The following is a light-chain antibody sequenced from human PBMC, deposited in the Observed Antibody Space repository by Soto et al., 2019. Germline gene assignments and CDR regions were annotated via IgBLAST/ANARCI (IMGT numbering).Light chain of an antibody. Sequence: DLQMTQSPSTLSASVGDRVTITCRASQNINNWVAWYQQNPGKAPKFLIYDASTLQRWVPSRFSGSGFGTEFSLTCSSLQPDDFGSYYCQHTRTFGQGTKVEIK. CDR3: QHTRT. CDR2: DAS. J-gene: IGKJ1*01. CDR1: QNINNW. V-gene: IGKV1-5*01.